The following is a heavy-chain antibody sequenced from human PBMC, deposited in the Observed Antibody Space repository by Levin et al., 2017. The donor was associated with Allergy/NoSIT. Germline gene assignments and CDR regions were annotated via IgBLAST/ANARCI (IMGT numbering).Heavy chain of an antibody. D-gene: IGHD3-22*01. CDR3: ARVMYYYDSSGYQY. CDR1: GFTFSSYA. V-gene: IGHV3-30-3*01. CDR2: ISYDGSNK. J-gene: IGHJ4*02. Sequence: PGGSLRLSCAASGFTFSSYAMHWVRQAPGKGLEWVAVISYDGSNKYYADSVKGRFTISRDNSKNTLYLQMNSLRAEDTAVYYCARVMYYYDSSGYQYWGQGTLVTVSS.